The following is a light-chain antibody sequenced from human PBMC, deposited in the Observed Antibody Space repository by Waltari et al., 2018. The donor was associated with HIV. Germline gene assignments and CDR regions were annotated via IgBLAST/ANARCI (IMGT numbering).Light chain of an antibody. CDR2: WAS. CDR3: QQYYSAPFT. V-gene: IGKV4-1*01. Sequence: DIVMTQSPDPLAVPLGERATINCQSSHMVLYSSNNNNYLALYQQKPGQPPKLLIYWASTRESGVPDRCSGSGSGTDFTLTISSVQAEDVAVYYCQQYYSAPFTFGPGTKVDIK. J-gene: IGKJ3*01. CDR1: HMVLYSSNNNNY.